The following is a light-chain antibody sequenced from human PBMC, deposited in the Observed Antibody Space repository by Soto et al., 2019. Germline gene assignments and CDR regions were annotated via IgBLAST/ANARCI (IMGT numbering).Light chain of an antibody. J-gene: IGKJ4*01. CDR2: DAS. CDR3: LHLNSYPLT. V-gene: IGKV1-9*01. CDR1: QGISSY. Sequence: DIPLTQSPSFLSASVGDRVTITCRASQGISSYLAWYQQKPGKAPKLLIYDASTLQSGVPSRFSGSGSGTEFTLTISSLQSEDFATYYCLHLNSYPLTFGGGTKVEIK.